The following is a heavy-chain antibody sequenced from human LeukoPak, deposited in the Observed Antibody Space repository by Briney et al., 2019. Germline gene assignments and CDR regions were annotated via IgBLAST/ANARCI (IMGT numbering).Heavy chain of an antibody. J-gene: IGHJ4*02. CDR2: IIPILGIA. Sequence: SVKVSCKASGGTFSSYAIIWLRQAPGQGLEWMGRIIPILGIANYAQKFQGRVTITADKSTSTAYMELSSLRSEDTAVYYCASPLYSSSWYYFDYWGQGTLVTVSS. CDR1: GGTFSSYA. V-gene: IGHV1-69*04. D-gene: IGHD6-13*01. CDR3: ASPLYSSSWYYFDY.